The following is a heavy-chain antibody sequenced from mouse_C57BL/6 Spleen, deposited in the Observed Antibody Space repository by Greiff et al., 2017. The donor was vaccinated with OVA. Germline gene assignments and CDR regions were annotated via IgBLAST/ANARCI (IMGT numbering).Heavy chain of an antibody. CDR2: ISSGGDYI. V-gene: IGHV5-9-1*02. J-gene: IGHJ2*01. CDR1: GFTFSSYA. D-gene: IGHD2-14*01. Sequence: EVQRVESGEGLVKPGGSLKLSCAASGFTFSSYAMSWVRQTPEKRLEWVAYISSGGDYIYYADTVKGRFTISRDNARNTLYLQMSSLKSEDTAMYYCTRDSGEYDGYYFDYWGQGTTLTVSS. CDR3: TRDSGEYDGYYFDY.